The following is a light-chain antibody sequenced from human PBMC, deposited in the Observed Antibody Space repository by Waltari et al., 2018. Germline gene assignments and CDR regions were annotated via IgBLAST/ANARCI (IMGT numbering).Light chain of an antibody. J-gene: IGLJ3*02. Sequence: QSVLTQPPSASGTPGQRVTIPCSGSRSNIESNSVYWYQQFPGTAPKYLMVKNNRRPSGVSDRFAASKSGGSASLAISGLRADDEADYYCGTWDDSLSRPVFGGGTKLTVL. CDR2: KNN. CDR3: GTWDDSLSRPV. V-gene: IGLV1-47*01. CDR1: RSNIESNS.